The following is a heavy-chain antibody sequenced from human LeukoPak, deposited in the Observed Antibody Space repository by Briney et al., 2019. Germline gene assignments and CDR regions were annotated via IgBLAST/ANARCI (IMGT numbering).Heavy chain of an antibody. J-gene: IGHJ5*02. D-gene: IGHD3-3*01. Sequence: GGSLRLSCAASGFTFSDYYMNWVRQAPGKGLEWVSGISGSGDSTYYADSVKGRFTISRDKSKNTLYLHMNSLRAEDTAVYFCARQNFGSPRWFDPWGQGTLVTVSS. V-gene: IGHV3-23*01. CDR2: ISGSGDST. CDR3: ARQNFGSPRWFDP. CDR1: GFTFSDYY.